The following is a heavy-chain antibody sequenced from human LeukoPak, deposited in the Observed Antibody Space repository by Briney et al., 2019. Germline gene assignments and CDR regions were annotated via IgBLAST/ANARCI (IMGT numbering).Heavy chain of an antibody. CDR2: ISYDGSNK. Sequence: GGSLRLSCAASGSTFSSYGMHWVRQAPGKGLEWVAVISYDGSNKYYADSVKGRFTISRDNSKNTLYLQMNSLRAEDTAVYYCAKAGYCSGGSCSHVDYWGQGTLVTVSS. CDR3: AKAGYCSGGSCSHVDY. J-gene: IGHJ4*02. V-gene: IGHV3-30*18. D-gene: IGHD2-15*01. CDR1: GSTFSSYG.